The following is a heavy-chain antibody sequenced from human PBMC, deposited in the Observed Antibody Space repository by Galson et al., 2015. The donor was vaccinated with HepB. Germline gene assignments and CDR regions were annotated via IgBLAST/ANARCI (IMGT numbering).Heavy chain of an antibody. CDR2: IKSKTDGGTT. Sequence: SLRLSCAASGFTFSNAWMNWVRQAPGKGLEWVGRIKSKTDGGTTDYAAPVKGRFTISRDDSKNTLYLQMNSLKTEDTAVYYCTTFSIAADYYYGMDVWGQGTTVTVSS. CDR1: GFTFSNAW. D-gene: IGHD6-13*01. CDR3: TTFSIAADYYYGMDV. V-gene: IGHV3-15*07. J-gene: IGHJ6*02.